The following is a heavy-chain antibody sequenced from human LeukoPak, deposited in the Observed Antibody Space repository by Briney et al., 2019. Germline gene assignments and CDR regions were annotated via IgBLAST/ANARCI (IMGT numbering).Heavy chain of an antibody. Sequence: ASVKVSCKVSGYTFTSFAMHWVRQAPGQRLEWMGWINAGNGKTESSQKFQGRVTITGDTSASTAYMELSSLRSEDTAVYYCARDLIVVVPAAPQYYYYGMDVWGQGTTVTVSS. CDR3: ARDLIVVVPAAPQYYYYGMDV. J-gene: IGHJ6*02. CDR1: GYTFTSFA. D-gene: IGHD2-2*01. V-gene: IGHV1-3*01. CDR2: INAGNGKT.